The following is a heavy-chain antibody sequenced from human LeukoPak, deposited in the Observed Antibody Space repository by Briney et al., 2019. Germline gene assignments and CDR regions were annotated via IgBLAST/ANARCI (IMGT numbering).Heavy chain of an antibody. CDR2: TFYRSNWYN. D-gene: IGHD2/OR15-2a*01. V-gene: IGHV6-1*01. Sequence: SQTLSLTCAISGDSVSRNTAAWNWIRQSPSRGLEWLGRTFYRSNWYNDYAVSVKSRITINPDTSKNQFSLQLNSVTPEDTAVYYCARDGGSDSTTFYYNGLDVWGQGTTVTVSS. CDR1: GDSVSRNTAA. CDR3: ARDGGSDSTTFYYNGLDV. J-gene: IGHJ6*02.